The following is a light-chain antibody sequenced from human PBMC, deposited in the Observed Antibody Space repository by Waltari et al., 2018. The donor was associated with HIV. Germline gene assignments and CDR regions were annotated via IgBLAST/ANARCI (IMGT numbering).Light chain of an antibody. CDR3: CSYAGNNIYV. CDR1: SSDVGGYNY. J-gene: IGLJ1*01. CDR2: DVS. Sequence: QSALTQPRSVSGSPGQSVTISCTGTSSDVGGYNYVSWYQQHPGKAPKLMIYDVSKRPSGVPDRFSGSKSGNTASLTISGLQAEDEADYYCCSYAGNNIYVFGSGTDVTVL. V-gene: IGLV2-11*01.